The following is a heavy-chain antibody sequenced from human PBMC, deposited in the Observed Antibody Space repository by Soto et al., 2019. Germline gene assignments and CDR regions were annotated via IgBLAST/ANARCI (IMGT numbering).Heavy chain of an antibody. J-gene: IGHJ3*02. CDR2: IYYNGNT. Sequence: SETLSLTCSVSGGSISNYYWSWIRQPPGKGLEWIGYIYYNGNTHYNPSLRSRVTMSVDTSKNQFSLKLSSVTAADTAVYYCARHQDDYGDWYAFDIWGQGTMVTVSS. V-gene: IGHV4-59*08. CDR1: GGSISNYY. CDR3: ARHQDDYGDWYAFDI. D-gene: IGHD4-17*01.